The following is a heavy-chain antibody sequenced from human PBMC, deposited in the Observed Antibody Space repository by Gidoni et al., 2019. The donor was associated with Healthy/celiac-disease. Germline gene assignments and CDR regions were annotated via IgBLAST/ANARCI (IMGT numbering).Heavy chain of an antibody. J-gene: IGHJ6*02. Sequence: QVQLVQSGAEVTKPGSSVKVSCKASGGTFSSYTISWVRQAPGQGLEWMGRIIPILGIANYAQKFQGRVTITADKSTSTAYMELSSLRSEDTAVYYCASDYYGSGVYYYYGMDVWGQGTTVTVSS. CDR3: ASDYYGSGVYYYYGMDV. CDR2: IIPILGIA. CDR1: GGTFSSYT. D-gene: IGHD3-10*01. V-gene: IGHV1-69*02.